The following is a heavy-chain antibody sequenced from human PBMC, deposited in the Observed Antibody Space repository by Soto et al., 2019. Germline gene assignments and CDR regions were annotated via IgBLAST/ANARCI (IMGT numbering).Heavy chain of an antibody. Sequence: EVQLVESGGGLVQPGGSLKLSCAASGFTFSGSAMHWVRQASGKGLEWVGRIRSKANSYATAYAASVKGRFTISRDDSKNPAYLQMNSLKPEDTAVYYCTSQLGNWYFDLWGRGTLVTVSS. J-gene: IGHJ2*01. D-gene: IGHD7-27*01. CDR2: IRSKANSYAT. CDR3: TSQLGNWYFDL. CDR1: GFTFSGSA. V-gene: IGHV3-73*01.